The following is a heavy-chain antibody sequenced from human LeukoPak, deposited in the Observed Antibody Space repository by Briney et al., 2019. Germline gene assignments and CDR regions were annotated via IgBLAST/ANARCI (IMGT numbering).Heavy chain of an antibody. V-gene: IGHV1-3*01. J-gene: IGHJ4*02. D-gene: IGHD3-9*01. CDR2: INAGNGNT. CDR1: GYTFTSYA. Sequence: GASVKVSCKASGYTFTSYAMHWVRQAPGQRLEWMGWINAGNGNTKYSQKLQGRVTITRDTSASTAYMELSSLRSEDTAVYYCARVKDILTGYYRYFDYWGQGTLVTVSS. CDR3: ARVKDILTGYYRYFDY.